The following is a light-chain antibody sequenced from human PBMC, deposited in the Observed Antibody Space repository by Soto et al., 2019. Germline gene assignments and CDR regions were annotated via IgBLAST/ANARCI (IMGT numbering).Light chain of an antibody. J-gene: IGKJ1*01. V-gene: IGKV1-5*01. CDR3: QQYNTYST. CDR1: QSLGSW. Sequence: DIQMTQSPSTLSASVGDRVTITCRASQSLGSWLAWYQQKPGKAPRLLIYDASSLKTGVPSRFSGSGSGTEFTLTISSLQPDDFATYYCQQYNTYSTFGQGTKVDIK. CDR2: DAS.